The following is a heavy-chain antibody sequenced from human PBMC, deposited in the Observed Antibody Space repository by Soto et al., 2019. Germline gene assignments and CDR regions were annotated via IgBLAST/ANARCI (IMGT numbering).Heavy chain of an antibody. CDR1: GFSVRNYL. CDR2: ISDYGRV. CDR3: VRGGLEPFDY. V-gene: IGHV3-74*01. J-gene: IGHJ4*02. D-gene: IGHD1-1*01. Sequence: GGALRLLCAASGFSVRNYLMHWVRQAPGKGLVWVSRISDYGRVNYADSVEGRFTISRDDAKSELYLQMSSLRLEDTAVYYCVRGGLEPFDYLVQGALVTVSS.